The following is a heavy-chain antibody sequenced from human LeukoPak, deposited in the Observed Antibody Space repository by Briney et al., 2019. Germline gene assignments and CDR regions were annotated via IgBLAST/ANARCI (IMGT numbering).Heavy chain of an antibody. D-gene: IGHD6-13*01. Sequence: TSETLSLTCTVSGGSISSGSYYWSWIRQPAGKGLEWIGRIYTSGSTNYNPTLKSRVTISVDTSKNQFSLKLSSVTAADTAVYYCARGRPFSSSSPLFDYWGQGTLVTVSS. J-gene: IGHJ4*02. CDR1: GGSISSGSYY. CDR2: IYTSGST. CDR3: ARGRPFSSSSPLFDY. V-gene: IGHV4-61*02.